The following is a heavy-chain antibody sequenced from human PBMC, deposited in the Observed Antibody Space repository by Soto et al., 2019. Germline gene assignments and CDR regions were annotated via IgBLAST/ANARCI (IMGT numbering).Heavy chain of an antibody. CDR3: ARDKREHCSSTSCYSYYYYYGMDV. J-gene: IGHJ6*02. CDR1: GGTFSSYA. CDR2: IIPIFGTA. V-gene: IGHV1-69*13. Sequence: SVKVSCKASGGTFSSYAISWVRQAPGQGLEWMGGIIPIFGTANYAQKFQGRVTITADESTSTAYMELSSLRSEDTAVYYCARDKREHCSSTSCYSYYYYYGMDVWGQGTTVIVSS. D-gene: IGHD2-2*02.